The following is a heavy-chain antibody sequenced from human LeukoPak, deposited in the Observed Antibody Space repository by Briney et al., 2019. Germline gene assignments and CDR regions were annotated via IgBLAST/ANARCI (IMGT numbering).Heavy chain of an antibody. CDR1: GFTFSSYS. V-gene: IGHV3-48*01. Sequence: GGSLRLSCAASGFTFSSYSVSWVRQAPGKGLEWLSYISSGSSTIYYADSVKGRFTISRDNAKNSLYLQMSSLRAEDTAVYYCATPLSIGGYWGQGTLVTVSS. CDR3: ATPLSIGGY. J-gene: IGHJ4*02. D-gene: IGHD3-10*01. CDR2: ISSGSSTI.